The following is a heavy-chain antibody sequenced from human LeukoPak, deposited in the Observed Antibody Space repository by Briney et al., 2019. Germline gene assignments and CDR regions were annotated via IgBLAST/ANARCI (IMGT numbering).Heavy chain of an antibody. CDR1: GGSISSSNYY. CDR2: IYDSGST. J-gene: IGHJ4*02. CDR3: ARGGSYLGHCDY. D-gene: IGHD1-26*01. V-gene: IGHV4-61*01. Sequence: SETLSLTCTVSGGSISSSNYYWSWIRQPPGKGLEWIGYIYDSGSTNYNPSLKSRVTISVDTSKNKFSLKLSSVTAADTAVYYCARGGSYLGHCDYWGQGSLVTVSS.